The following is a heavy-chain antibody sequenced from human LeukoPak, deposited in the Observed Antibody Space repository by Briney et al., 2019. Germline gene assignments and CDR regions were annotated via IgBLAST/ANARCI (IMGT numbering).Heavy chain of an antibody. CDR2: IIPIFGTA. CDR1: GYTFTSYY. CDR3: ARVHSSSDYYYYYMDV. D-gene: IGHD6-6*01. J-gene: IGHJ6*03. Sequence: SVKVSCKASGYTFTSYYMHWVRQAPGQGLEWMGGIIPIFGTANYAQKFQGRVTITADESTSTAYMELSSLRSEDTAVYYCARVHSSSDYYYYYMDVWGKGTTVTVSS. V-gene: IGHV1-69*13.